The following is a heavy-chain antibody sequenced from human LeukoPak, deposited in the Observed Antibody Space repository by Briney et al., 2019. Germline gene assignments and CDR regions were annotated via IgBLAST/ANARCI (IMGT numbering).Heavy chain of an antibody. J-gene: IGHJ6*03. CDR3: ASPHCSSTSCSYYYYMDV. V-gene: IGHV3-11*04. CDR2: ISSSGSTI. CDR1: GFTFSDYY. Sequence: GGSLRLSCAASGFTFSDYYMSWIRQAPGKGLEWVSYISSSGSTIYYADSVKGRFTISRDNAKNSLYQQMNSLRAEDTAVYYCASPHCSSTSCSYYYYMDVWGKGTTVTVSS. D-gene: IGHD2-2*01.